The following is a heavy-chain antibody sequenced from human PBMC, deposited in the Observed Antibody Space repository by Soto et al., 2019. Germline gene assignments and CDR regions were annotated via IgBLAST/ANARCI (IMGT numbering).Heavy chain of an antibody. Sequence: KTSETLSLTCTVSGGSISSSSYYWGWIRQPPGKGLEWIGSIYYSGSTYYNPSLKSRVTISVDTSKNQFSLKLSSVTAADTAVYYCASRDSSSWSDYYYYYGMDVWGQGTTVTVSS. CDR2: IYYSGST. CDR1: GGSISSSSYY. V-gene: IGHV4-39*01. J-gene: IGHJ6*02. D-gene: IGHD6-13*01. CDR3: ASRDSSSWSDYYYYYGMDV.